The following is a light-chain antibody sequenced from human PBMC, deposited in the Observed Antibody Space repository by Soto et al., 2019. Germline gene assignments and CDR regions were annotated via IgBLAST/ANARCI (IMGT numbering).Light chain of an antibody. CDR2: GAS. V-gene: IGKV3-15*01. CDR1: QSVSRN. CDR3: QQYNNWRTIT. J-gene: IGKJ5*01. Sequence: EIVFTQSPGTLSLSPGERATLSCRASQSVSRNLAWYQQKPGQAPRLLIYGASTRANGIPGRFSGSGSGTELTLTISSLQSEDFAVYDCQQYNNWRTITFGQGTRLEIK.